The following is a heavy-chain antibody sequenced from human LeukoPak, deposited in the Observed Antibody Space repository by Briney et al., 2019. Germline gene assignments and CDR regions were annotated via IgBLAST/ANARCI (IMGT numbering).Heavy chain of an antibody. CDR2: ISSSSSTI. CDR1: GFTFSSYE. D-gene: IGHD3-10*01. V-gene: IGHV3-48*03. Sequence: GGSLRLSCAASGFTFSSYEMNWVRQAPGKGLEWVSYISSSSSTIYYADSVKGRFTISRDNAKNSLSLQMNSLRAEDTAVYYCASIIGYYYMDVWGKGTTVTVSS. J-gene: IGHJ6*03. CDR3: ASIIGYYYMDV.